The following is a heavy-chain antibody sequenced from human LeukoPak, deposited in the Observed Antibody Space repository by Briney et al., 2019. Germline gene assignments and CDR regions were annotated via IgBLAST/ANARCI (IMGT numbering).Heavy chain of an antibody. CDR2: INWNGGST. CDR1: GFTFDDYG. D-gene: IGHD3-22*01. J-gene: IGHJ3*02. CDR3: ARGSYYYDSSGYYSNDNAFDI. V-gene: IGHV3-20*01. Sequence: GGSLRLSCAASGFTFDDYGMSWVRQAPGKGLEWVSGINWNGGSTGYADSVKGRFTISRDNAKNSLYLQMNSLRAEDTALCHCARGSYYYDSSGYYSNDNAFDIWGQGTMVTVSS.